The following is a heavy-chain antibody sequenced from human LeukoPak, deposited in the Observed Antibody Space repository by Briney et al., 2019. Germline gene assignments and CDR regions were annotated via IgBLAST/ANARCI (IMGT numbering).Heavy chain of an antibody. CDR3: AKEIGTSTVTTVDF. CDR2: ISSIGVST. CDR1: GFTFNNYA. D-gene: IGHD4-17*01. Sequence: GGSLSLTCAASGFTFNNYAMNWVRQAPGKGLEWVSEISSIGVSTFYADSVKGRFTISRDNSKNTLYLQMNSLRVEDTALYYCAKEIGTSTVTTVDFWRQRPGVTVSS. V-gene: IGHV3-23*01. J-gene: IGHJ4*02.